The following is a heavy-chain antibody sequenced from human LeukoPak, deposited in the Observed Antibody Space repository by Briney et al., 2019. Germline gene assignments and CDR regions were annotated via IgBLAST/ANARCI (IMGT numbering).Heavy chain of an antibody. D-gene: IGHD5-18*01. Sequence: SETLSLTCAVYGVSFSGYYWSWIRQPPGKGLEWIGEINHSGSTNYNPSLKSRVTISVDTSKNHFSLKQSSVPAADPAVYYCARVDSTYGYAGGNYFDSWGQGTLVTVSS. CDR3: ARVDSTYGYAGGNYFDS. J-gene: IGHJ4*02. CDR2: INHSGST. CDR1: GVSFSGYY. V-gene: IGHV4-34*01.